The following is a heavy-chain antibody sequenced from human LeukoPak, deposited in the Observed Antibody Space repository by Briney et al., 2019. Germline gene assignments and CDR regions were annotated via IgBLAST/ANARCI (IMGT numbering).Heavy chain of an antibody. Sequence: SQTLSLTCTVSGGSISSGVYYWSCLPHHPEKGLEGIGYIYYSGSTYSNPTLKSRPTMSVDISKNQFSLKLSSVTAADRAVYYCARGVKGLRGAFDIWGQGTMVTVSS. CDR3: ARGVKGLRGAFDI. D-gene: IGHD3-10*01. CDR1: GGSISSGVYY. V-gene: IGHV4-31*03. J-gene: IGHJ3*02. CDR2: IYYSGST.